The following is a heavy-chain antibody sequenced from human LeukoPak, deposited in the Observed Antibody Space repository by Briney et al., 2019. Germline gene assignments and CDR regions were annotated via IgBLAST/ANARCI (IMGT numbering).Heavy chain of an antibody. CDR3: ARDSGYYDSSGYWDY. CDR1: GFTFSRYS. V-gene: IGHV3-7*01. J-gene: IGHJ4*02. D-gene: IGHD3-22*01. Sequence: GGSLRLSCAASGFTFSRYSMSWVRQAPGKGLEWVANIKQDGSEKYYVDSVKGRFTISRDNAKNSLYLQMNSLRAEDTAVYYCARDSGYYDSSGYWDYWGQGTLVTVSS. CDR2: IKQDGSEK.